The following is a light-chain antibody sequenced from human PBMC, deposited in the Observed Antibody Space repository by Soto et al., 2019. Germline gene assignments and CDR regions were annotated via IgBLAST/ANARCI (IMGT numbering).Light chain of an antibody. Sequence: QSVLTQPPSASGTPGQGVTISCSGSTSNIGSNYVYWYQQLPGTAPKLLIYRNNQRPSGVPDRFSGSKSGTSASLAISGLRSDDAADYFCATWDESLNGFYVFGTGTKVTVL. V-gene: IGLV1-47*01. J-gene: IGLJ1*01. CDR3: ATWDESLNGFYV. CDR2: RNN. CDR1: TSNIGSNY.